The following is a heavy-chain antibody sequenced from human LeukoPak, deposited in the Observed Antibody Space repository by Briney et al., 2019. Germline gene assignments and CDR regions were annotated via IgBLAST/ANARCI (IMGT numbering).Heavy chain of an antibody. J-gene: IGHJ6*03. CDR3: ARGAYDFWSGYKGTDYYYYYMDV. V-gene: IGHV3-23*01. Sequence: GGSLRLSCAASGFTFSSYAMSWVRQAPAKGLEWVSAISGSGGSTYYADSVKGRFTISRDNSKNTLYLQMNSLRAEDTAVYYCARGAYDFWSGYKGTDYYYYYMDVWGKGTTVTVSS. D-gene: IGHD3-3*01. CDR1: GFTFSSYA. CDR2: ISGSGGST.